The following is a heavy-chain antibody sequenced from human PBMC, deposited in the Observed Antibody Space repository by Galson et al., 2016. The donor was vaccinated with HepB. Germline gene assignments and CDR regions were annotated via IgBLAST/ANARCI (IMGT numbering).Heavy chain of an antibody. CDR1: GFTFSSYG. CDR2: IWYDGSNK. J-gene: IGHJ6*02. D-gene: IGHD5-24*01. Sequence: SLRLSCAASGFTFSSYGMHWIRQAPGKGLEWVAVIWYDGSNKYYADSVKGRFTISRDNSKNTLYLQMNSLRAEDTAVYHCAREIATTYYYYGMDVWGQGTTVTVSS. V-gene: IGHV3-33*01. CDR3: AREIATTYYYYGMDV.